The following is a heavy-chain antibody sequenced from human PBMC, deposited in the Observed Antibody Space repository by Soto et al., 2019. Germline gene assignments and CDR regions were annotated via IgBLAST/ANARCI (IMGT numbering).Heavy chain of an antibody. CDR3: AKDRSRSYGSGYPLGYFDS. Sequence: SVKVSCKASGGMFYSSAINWGRQAPGQGLEWMGGIVPMNGSPKYAQEFLGRVTISADASATTAYMDLSGLKSEDTAVYYCAKDRSRSYGSGYPLGYFDSWGQGTLVTVSS. CDR1: GGMFYSSA. CDR2: IVPMNGSP. V-gene: IGHV1-69*13. J-gene: IGHJ4*02. D-gene: IGHD3-22*01.